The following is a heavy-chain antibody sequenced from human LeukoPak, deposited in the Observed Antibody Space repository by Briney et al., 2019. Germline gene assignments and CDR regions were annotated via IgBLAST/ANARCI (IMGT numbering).Heavy chain of an antibody. Sequence: RQXXGXGRXXXGWISAYNGKTKYAQKLQGRVTMTTDTSTSTAYMELRSLRSDDTAVYYCARAFFPYAFDIWGQGTMVTVSS. J-gene: IGHJ3*02. V-gene: IGHV1-18*01. CDR3: ARAFFPYAFDI. CDR2: ISAYNGKT. D-gene: IGHD3-16*01.